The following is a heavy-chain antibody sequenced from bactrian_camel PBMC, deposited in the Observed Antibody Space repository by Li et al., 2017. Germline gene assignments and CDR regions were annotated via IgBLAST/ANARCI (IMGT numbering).Heavy chain of an antibody. J-gene: IGHJ4*01. CDR2: VYSSGTNT. CDR1: GFTFSTYN. CDR3: AFSTHGRWWRGYNY. D-gene: IGHD7*01. V-gene: IGHV3-2*01. Sequence: VESGGGLVQPGGSLRLSCAASGFTFSTYNMNWVRQAPGKGLEWVSSVYSSGTNTFYADSVKGRFTISRDSAKNTVYLQMNSLKSEDTAQYYCAFSTHGRWWRGYNYWGQGTQVTVS.